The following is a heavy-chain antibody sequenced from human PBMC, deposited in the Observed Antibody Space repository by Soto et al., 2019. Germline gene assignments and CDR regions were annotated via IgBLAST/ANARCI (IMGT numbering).Heavy chain of an antibody. Sequence: SETLSLTCTVSGGSISSGDYYWSWIRQPPGKGLEWIGYIYYSGSTYYNPSLKSRVTISVDTSKNQFSLKLSSVTAADTAVYYCAREAIWAPNWFDPWGQGTLVTVSS. CDR2: IYYSGST. CDR1: GGSISSGDYY. CDR3: AREAIWAPNWFDP. V-gene: IGHV4-30-4*01. J-gene: IGHJ5*02. D-gene: IGHD3-16*01.